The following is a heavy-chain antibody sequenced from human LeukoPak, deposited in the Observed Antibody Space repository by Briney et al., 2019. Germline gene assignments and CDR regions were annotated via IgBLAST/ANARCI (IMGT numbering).Heavy chain of an antibody. D-gene: IGHD3-10*01. CDR2: ISDSGGRT. V-gene: IGHV3-23*01. CDR1: GFTFSNYA. CDR3: AKDLYGSGSYYTGLVDY. Sequence: GGSLRLSCAASGFTFSNYAMTWVRQAPGKGLEWVSAISDSGGRTSYADSVKGRFTISRDNAKNSLYLQMNSLRAEDTALYYCAKDLYGSGSYYTGLVDYWGQGTLVTVSS. J-gene: IGHJ4*02.